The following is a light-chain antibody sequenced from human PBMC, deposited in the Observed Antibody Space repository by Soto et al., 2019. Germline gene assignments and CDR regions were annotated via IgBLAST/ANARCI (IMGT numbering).Light chain of an antibody. J-gene: IGLJ1*01. CDR2: GNI. Sequence: QSVLTQPPSVSGAPGQRVTISCTGSSFNIGAGYDVHWYQQRPGTAPKLLSFGNINRPSGVPDRFSGSKSGTSASLAITGLQAEDEGDYYCQSYDRTLSARYVFGTGTKVTVL. V-gene: IGLV1-40*01. CDR3: QSYDRTLSARYV. CDR1: SFNIGAGYD.